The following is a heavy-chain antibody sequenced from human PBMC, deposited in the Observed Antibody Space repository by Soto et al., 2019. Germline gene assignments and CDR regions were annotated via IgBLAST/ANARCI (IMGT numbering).Heavy chain of an antibody. J-gene: IGHJ6*02. CDR1: GFTFSSYW. CDR3: ARDQGITIFGVPPWGMDV. V-gene: IGHV3-7*01. CDR2: IKQDGSEK. D-gene: IGHD3-3*01. Sequence: EVQLVESGGGLVQPGGSLRLSCAASGFTFSSYWMSWVRQAPGKGLEWVANIKQDGSEKYYVDSVKGRFTISRDNAKNSLYLQMNSLRAEDTAVYYCARDQGITIFGVPPWGMDVWGQGTTVTVSS.